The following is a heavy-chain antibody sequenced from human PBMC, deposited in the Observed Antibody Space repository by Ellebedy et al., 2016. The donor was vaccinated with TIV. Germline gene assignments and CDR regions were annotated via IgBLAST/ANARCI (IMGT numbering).Heavy chain of an antibody. J-gene: IGHJ4*02. D-gene: IGHD3-3*01. CDR2: FDPDDGET. CDR3: ATSTYYDFWSGCY. V-gene: IGHV1-24*01. CDR1: GYTLTELS. Sequence: AASVKVSCKVSGYTLTELSMHWVRQAPGKGLEWMGGFDPDDGETIYAQKFQGRVTMTEDTSTDTAYMELSSLRSEDTAVYYCATSTYYDFWSGCYWGQGTLVTVSS.